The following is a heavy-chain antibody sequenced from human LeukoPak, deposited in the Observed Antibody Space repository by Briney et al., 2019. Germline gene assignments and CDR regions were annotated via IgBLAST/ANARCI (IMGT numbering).Heavy chain of an antibody. J-gene: IGHJ4*02. CDR1: GFSFSDYW. CDR2: INSGGRNT. D-gene: IGHD6-19*01. CDR3: ARGGSGSGWSPY. V-gene: IGHV3-74*01. Sequence: PGGSLRLSCAASGFSFSDYWMHWVRQAAGKGRGWVSRINSGGRNTNYADSVKGRFSISRDNAKSTLYLHMNSLRAEDTAVYYCARGGSGSGWSPYWGQGTLVTVSS.